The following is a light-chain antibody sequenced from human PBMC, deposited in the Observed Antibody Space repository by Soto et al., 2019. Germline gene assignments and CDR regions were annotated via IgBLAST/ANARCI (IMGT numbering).Light chain of an antibody. CDR1: QSVSSSY. CDR3: QQYNNWKVT. V-gene: IGKV3-15*01. CDR2: GAS. Sequence: PGEIAPLSCRASQSVSSSYLAWYQQKPGQAPRLLIYGASTRATGIPARFSGSGSGTEFTLTISSLQSEDFAVYYCQQYNNWKVTFGQGTRLEIK. J-gene: IGKJ5*01.